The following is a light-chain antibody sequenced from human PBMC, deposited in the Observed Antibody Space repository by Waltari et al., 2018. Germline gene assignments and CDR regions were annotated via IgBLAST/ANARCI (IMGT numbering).Light chain of an antibody. J-gene: IGKJ1*01. CDR3: QQYISYSLT. CDR1: QTTNRW. CDR2: RSS. Sequence: DIQMTQSPSTVSAYVGDRVTITCRASQTTNRWLAWYQQKPGKAPKLLIYRSSILESGVPSRFSGSGSGTEFTLTISSLQPDDFATYYCQQYISYSLTFGQGTKVEIK. V-gene: IGKV1-5*03.